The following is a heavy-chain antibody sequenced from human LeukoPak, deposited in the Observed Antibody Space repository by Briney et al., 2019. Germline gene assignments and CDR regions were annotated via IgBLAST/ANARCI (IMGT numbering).Heavy chain of an antibody. D-gene: IGHD6-19*01. CDR2: ISGSGGSGSGGST. CDR3: YSSGFDYYYYMDV. CDR1: GFTFSSYA. J-gene: IGHJ6*03. Sequence: GGSLRLSCAASGFTFSSYAMSWVRQAPGKGLEWVSGISGSGGSGSGGSTYYADPGKGRFTMSRDNSKNTLYLQMNSLRAEDTAVYYCYSSGFDYYYYMDVWGKGTTVTVSS. V-gene: IGHV3-23*01.